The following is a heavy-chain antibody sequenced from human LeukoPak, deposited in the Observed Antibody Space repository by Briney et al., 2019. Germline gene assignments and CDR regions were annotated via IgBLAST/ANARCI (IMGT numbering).Heavy chain of an antibody. V-gene: IGHV3-23*01. CDR2: ISGSGGST. Sequence: GGSLRLSCAASGFTFSSYAMSWVRQAPGKGLEWVSAISGSGGSTYYADSAKGRSTISRDNSKNTLYLQMNSLRAEDTAVYYCEKGIKGFGLVRYYYMDVWGKGTTVTVSS. D-gene: IGHD3/OR15-3a*01. J-gene: IGHJ6*03. CDR3: EKGIKGFGLVRYYYMDV. CDR1: GFTFSSYA.